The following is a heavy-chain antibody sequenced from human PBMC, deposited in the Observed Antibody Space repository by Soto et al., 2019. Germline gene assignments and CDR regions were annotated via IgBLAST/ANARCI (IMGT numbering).Heavy chain of an antibody. CDR3: ASNVAPDDALDV. V-gene: IGHV4-30-2*01. Sequence: QLQLQESGSGLVKPSQTLSLTCAVSGGSISSGGYSWTWIRQPPGKGLEWIGYIYHSGNTYYNPTLKSRVTISGDRSKNQFTLNLSSVTAADTAVYYCASNVAPDDALDVWRQGTMVTVSS. CDR1: GGSISSGGYS. D-gene: IGHD2-15*01. CDR2: IYHSGNT. J-gene: IGHJ3*01.